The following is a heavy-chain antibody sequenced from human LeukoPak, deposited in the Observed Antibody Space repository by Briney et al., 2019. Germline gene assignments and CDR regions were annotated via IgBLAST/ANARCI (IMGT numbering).Heavy chain of an antibody. CDR1: GGSISSSIYY. Sequence: SETLSLTCIVSGGSISSSIYYWAWVRQPPGKGLEWIGTVFYNGATQYSPSLRSRVTISIDTSTNQFSLKLTSVTAADTALYYCARGHSTYYSDSSGYYDYWGQGTLVTVSS. J-gene: IGHJ4*02. CDR3: ARGHSTYYSDSSGYYDY. D-gene: IGHD3-22*01. CDR2: VFYNGAT. V-gene: IGHV4-39*07.